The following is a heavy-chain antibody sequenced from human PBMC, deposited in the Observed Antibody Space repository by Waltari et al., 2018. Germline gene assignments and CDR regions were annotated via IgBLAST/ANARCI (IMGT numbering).Heavy chain of an antibody. J-gene: IGHJ3*02. D-gene: IGHD6-13*01. CDR1: GGTFSSYA. V-gene: IGHV1-69*04. CDR3: ADSSPWAFDI. Sequence: QVQLVQSGAEVKKPGSSVKVSCKASGGTFSSYAISWVRQAPGTGLEWMGRVIPILGIANYAQKFQRRVTITADKSTRTAYRELSSLRSEDTAVYYCADSSPWAFDIWGQGTMVTVSS. CDR2: VIPILGIA.